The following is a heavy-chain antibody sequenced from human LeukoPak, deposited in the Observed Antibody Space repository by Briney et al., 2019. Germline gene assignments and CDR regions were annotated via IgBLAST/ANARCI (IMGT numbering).Heavy chain of an antibody. D-gene: IGHD4-23*01. V-gene: IGHV1-69*13. Sequence: ASVKVSCKASGFTFTSYDINWVRQASGQGLEWMGGIIPIFGTPNYAQKFQGRVTITADESTSTAYMELSSLRSEDTAVYYCARGWLAETTVVTPYNYWGQGTLVTVSS. J-gene: IGHJ4*02. CDR3: ARGWLAETTVVTPYNY. CDR2: IIPIFGTP. CDR1: GFTFTSYD.